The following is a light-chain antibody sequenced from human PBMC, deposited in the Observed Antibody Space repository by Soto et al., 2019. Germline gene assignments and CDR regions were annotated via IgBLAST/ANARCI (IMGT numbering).Light chain of an antibody. CDR1: QSISRY. J-gene: IGKJ2*01. CDR3: QQSYSTPRLFT. V-gene: IGKV1-39*01. CDR2: AAS. Sequence: DIQMTQSPSSLSASVGDRVTITCRASQSISRYLNWYQQKPGKAPKLLIYAASSLQSGVPSRFSGSGSGTDFPLTISSLQPEDSATYYCQQSYSTPRLFTFGQGTNLEI.